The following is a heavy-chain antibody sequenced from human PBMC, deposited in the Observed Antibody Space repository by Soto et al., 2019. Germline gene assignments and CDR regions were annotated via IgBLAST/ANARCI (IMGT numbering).Heavy chain of an antibody. V-gene: IGHV4-30-4*01. CDR3: ARDLGSSSSFRYYYYGMDV. Sequence: PSETLSLTCTVSGGSISSGDYYGSWLRQPPGEGMERIGYIYYSGSTYYHPSLKSLVTIAVDTSKNQFSLKLSSVTAADTAVYYCARDLGSSSSFRYYYYGMDVSGQGTTVTVSS. CDR1: GGSISSGDYY. D-gene: IGHD6-6*01. J-gene: IGHJ6*02. CDR2: IYYSGST.